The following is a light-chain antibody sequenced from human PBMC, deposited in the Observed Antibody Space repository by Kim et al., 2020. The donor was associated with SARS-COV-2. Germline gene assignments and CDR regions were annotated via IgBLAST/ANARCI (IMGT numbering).Light chain of an antibody. CDR2: DTS. V-gene: IGKV1D-13*01. J-gene: IGKJ2*02. CDR3: QHPSNYPPWT. CDR1: EDIRSG. Sequence: AIQLTQSPSSLSASVGDRVTITCRASEDIRSGVAWYQQKPGKAPKFLIYDTSTLESGVPSRFSGSGSGTDFTLTISSLQVEDFATYFCQHPSNYPPWTFGRGTKLEI.